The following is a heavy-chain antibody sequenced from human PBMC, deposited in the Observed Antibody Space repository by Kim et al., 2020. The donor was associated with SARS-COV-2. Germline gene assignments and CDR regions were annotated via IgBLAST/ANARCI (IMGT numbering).Heavy chain of an antibody. V-gene: IGHV1-3*01. J-gene: IGHJ4*02. D-gene: IGHD3-22*01. CDR2: INAGNGNT. CDR3: ARDGDSSGYYFRPSTWYYFDY. Sequence: ASVKVSCKASGYTFTSYAMHWVRQAPGQRLEWMGWINAGNGNTKYSQKFQGRVTITRDTSASTAYMELSSLRSEDTAVYYCARDGDSSGYYFRPSTWYYFDYWGQGTLVTVSS. CDR1: GYTFTSYA.